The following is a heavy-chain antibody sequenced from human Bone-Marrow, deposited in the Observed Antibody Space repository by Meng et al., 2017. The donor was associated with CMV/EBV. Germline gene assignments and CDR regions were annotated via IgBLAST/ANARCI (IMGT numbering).Heavy chain of an antibody. J-gene: IGHJ4*02. CDR1: GGSISSSSYY. V-gene: IGHV4-39*07. CDR2: IYYSGST. Sequence: ESLKISCTVSGGSISSSSYYWGWIRQPPGKGLEWIGSIYYSGSTYYNPSLKSRVTISVDTSKNQFSLKLSSVTAADTAVYYCARGGKVVPAPYDYWGQGTLVTVSS. D-gene: IGHD2-2*01. CDR3: ARGGKVVPAPYDY.